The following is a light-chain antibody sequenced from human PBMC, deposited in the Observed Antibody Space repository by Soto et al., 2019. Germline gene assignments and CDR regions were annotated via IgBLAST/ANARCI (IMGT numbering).Light chain of an antibody. CDR2: DVN. CDR1: SSDVGAYDF. J-gene: IGLJ2*01. Sequence: QSALTQPASVSGSPGQSIAISCTGTSSDVGAYDFVSWYQQHPGKAPKVMIYDVNHRPSGVSDRFSGSKSGNTASLTISGLQAEDEDDYVCSSYTTIRSVLFGGGTKRTVL. V-gene: IGLV2-14*01. CDR3: SSYTTIRSVL.